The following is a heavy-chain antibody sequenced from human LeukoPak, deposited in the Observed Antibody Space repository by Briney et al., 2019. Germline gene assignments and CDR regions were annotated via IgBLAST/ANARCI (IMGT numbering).Heavy chain of an antibody. CDR2: IKQDGTEQ. D-gene: IGHD3-22*01. CDR1: GFTFSTYW. Sequence: GGSLRLSCVASGFTFSTYWMSWVRQVPGKGLEWVAVIKQDGTEQYYVDSVKGRFTISRDNAKNSLYLQLNSLRPEDTAVYYCASSSYYYDSSGYPIGFFDYWGEGTLVTVSS. J-gene: IGHJ4*02. V-gene: IGHV3-7*02. CDR3: ASSSYYYDSSGYPIGFFDY.